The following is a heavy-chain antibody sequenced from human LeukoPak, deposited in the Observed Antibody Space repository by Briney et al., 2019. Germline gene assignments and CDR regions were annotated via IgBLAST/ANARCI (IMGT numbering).Heavy chain of an antibody. D-gene: IGHD3-22*01. CDR2: ISGSGGST. V-gene: IGHV3-23*01. J-gene: IGHJ4*02. Sequence: PGGSLRLSCAASGFTFSSYAMSWVRQAPGKGLEWVSAISGSGGSTYYADSVKGRFTISRDNSKNTLYLQMNSLRAEDTAVYYCAKVPFTYYYDSSGYYDADYWGQGILVTVSS. CDR1: GFTFSSYA. CDR3: AKVPFTYYYDSSGYYDADY.